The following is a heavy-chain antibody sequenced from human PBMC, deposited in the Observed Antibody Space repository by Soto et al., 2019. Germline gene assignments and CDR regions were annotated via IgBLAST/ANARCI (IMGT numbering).Heavy chain of an antibody. J-gene: IGHJ4*02. CDR1: GYTFTSYA. CDR2: INAGNGNT. Sequence: QVQLVQSGAEVKKPGASVKVSCKASGYTFTSYAMHWVRQAPGQRLEWMGRINAGNGNTKYSQKFQGRVTITRDTSASTAYMELSSLRSEDTAVYYCARTVRGVIPEPFDYWGQGTLVTVSS. D-gene: IGHD3-10*01. V-gene: IGHV1-3*01. CDR3: ARTVRGVIPEPFDY.